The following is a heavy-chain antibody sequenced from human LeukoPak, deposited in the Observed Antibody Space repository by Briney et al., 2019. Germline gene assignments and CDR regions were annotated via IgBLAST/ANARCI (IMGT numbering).Heavy chain of an antibody. CDR1: GFTFSDYA. Sequence: GGSLRLSCAASGFTFSDYAMTWVRQAPGKGLEWVATISGSGVMTYYADSVKGPFTVSGDNSKNTLYLQMSSLTAADTAVYYCAKDRSIGTYYTFDHWGQGTLVTVSA. J-gene: IGHJ4*02. D-gene: IGHD1-26*01. CDR3: AKDRSIGTYYTFDH. V-gene: IGHV3-23*01. CDR2: ISGSGVMT.